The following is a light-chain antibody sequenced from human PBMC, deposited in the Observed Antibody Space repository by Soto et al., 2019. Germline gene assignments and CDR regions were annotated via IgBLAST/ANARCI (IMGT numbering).Light chain of an antibody. CDR3: QQYNNWPLT. J-gene: IGKJ4*01. V-gene: IGKV3-15*01. CDR2: GAS. CDR1: QSVSSK. Sequence: EIVMTQSPATLSVSPGERAALSCMASQSVSSKLAWYRQKPGQAPRLLIYGASTRATGIPARFSGSGSGTEFTLTISSLQSEDFAVYYCQQYNNWPLTFGGGTKVDIK.